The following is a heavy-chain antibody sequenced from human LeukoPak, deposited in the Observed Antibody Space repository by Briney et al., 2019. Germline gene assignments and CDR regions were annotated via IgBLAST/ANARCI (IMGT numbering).Heavy chain of an antibody. D-gene: IGHD3-9*01. Sequence: GESLKISCKGSGYSFTSYWIGWVRQMPGKGLEWMGIIYPGDSDTRYSPSFQGQVTISADKSISTAYLQWSSLKASDTAMYYCARRLYDILTGYYFDYWGQGTLVTVSS. CDR1: GYSFTSYW. V-gene: IGHV5-51*01. CDR3: ARRLYDILTGYYFDY. CDR2: IYPGDSDT. J-gene: IGHJ4*02.